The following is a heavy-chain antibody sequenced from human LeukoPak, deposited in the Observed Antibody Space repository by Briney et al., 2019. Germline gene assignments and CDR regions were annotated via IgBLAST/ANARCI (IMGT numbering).Heavy chain of an antibody. CDR1: GGPFSGYY. V-gene: IGHV4-34*01. CDR2: INHSGST. CDR3: AREGYNSDEDVD. J-gene: IGHJ4*02. Sequence: SETLSLTCAVYGGPFSGYYWSWIRQPPGKGLEWIGEINHSGSTNYNPSLKSRVTISVDTSKNQFSLKLSSVTAADTAVYYCAREGYNSDEDVDWGQGTLVTVSS. D-gene: IGHD5-24*01.